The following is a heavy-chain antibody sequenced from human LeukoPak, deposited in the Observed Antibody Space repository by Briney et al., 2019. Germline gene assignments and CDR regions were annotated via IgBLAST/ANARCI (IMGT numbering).Heavy chain of an antibody. J-gene: IGHJ4*02. CDR3: ARTKKVDHGDYENYFDY. D-gene: IGHD4-17*01. CDR1: GCSIRSGGYS. V-gene: IGHV4-30-4*07. Sequence: SQTLSLTCAVSGCSIRSGGYSWSWIRQPPGKGLEWIGYIYYSGRNYYNPSLKSQVTISLDTSKNQCSRRLRSVTAADTAVYHGARTKKVDHGDYENYFDYWGQGTLVSVSS. CDR2: IYYSGRN.